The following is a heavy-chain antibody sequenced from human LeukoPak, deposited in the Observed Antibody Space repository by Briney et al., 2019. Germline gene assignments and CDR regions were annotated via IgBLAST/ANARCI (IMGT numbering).Heavy chain of an antibody. CDR3: ARGSSDPSPPFAPKESWFDP. CDR1: GGSISSGGYY. J-gene: IGHJ5*02. CDR2: IYYSGST. Sequence: SQTLSLTCTVSGGSISSGGYYWSWIRQHPGKGLEWIGYIYYSGSTYYNPSLKSRVTISVDTSKNQFSLKLSSVTAADTAVYYSARGSSDPSPPFAPKESWFDPWGQGTLVTVSS. V-gene: IGHV4-31*03.